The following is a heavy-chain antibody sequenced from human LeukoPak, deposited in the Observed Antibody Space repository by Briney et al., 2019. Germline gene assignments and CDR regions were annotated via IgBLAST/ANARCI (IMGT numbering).Heavy chain of an antibody. Sequence: ASVKVSCKASGYTFTGYYMHWVRQAPGQGLEWMGWIDPNSGGTNYAQKFQGRVTMTRDTSISTAYMELSRLRSDDTAVYYCARDLYGGNAFDYWGQGTLVTVSS. CDR2: IDPNSGGT. CDR1: GYTFTGYY. CDR3: ARDLYGGNAFDY. D-gene: IGHD4-23*01. V-gene: IGHV1-2*02. J-gene: IGHJ4*02.